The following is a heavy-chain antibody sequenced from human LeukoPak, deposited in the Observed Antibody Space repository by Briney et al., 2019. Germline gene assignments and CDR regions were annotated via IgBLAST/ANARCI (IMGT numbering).Heavy chain of an antibody. CDR3: AELGITMIGGV. Sequence: GGSLRLSCAASGFIFNNFWMSWVRQAPGKGLEWVANIKEDGSEKYYVNSVEGRFTISRDNAKTSLYLQMNSLRAEDTAVYYCAELGITMIGGVWGKGTTVTISS. V-gene: IGHV3-7*01. J-gene: IGHJ6*04. CDR2: IKEDGSEK. D-gene: IGHD3-10*02. CDR1: GFIFNNFW.